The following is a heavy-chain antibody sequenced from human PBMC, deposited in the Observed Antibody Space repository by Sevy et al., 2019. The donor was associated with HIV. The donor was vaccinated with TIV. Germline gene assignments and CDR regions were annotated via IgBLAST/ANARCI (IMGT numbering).Heavy chain of an antibody. CDR3: ARVYYYGSGSPNYYFDY. D-gene: IGHD3-10*01. CDR1: GYSISSGYY. J-gene: IGHJ4*02. V-gene: IGHV4-38-2*01. CDR2: IYHSGST. Sequence: SETLSLTCAVSGYSISSGYYWGWIRQPPGKGLEWXGSIYHSGSTYYNPSLKSRVTISVDTSKNQFSLKLSSVTAADTAVYYCARVYYYGSGSPNYYFDYWGQGTWSPSPQ.